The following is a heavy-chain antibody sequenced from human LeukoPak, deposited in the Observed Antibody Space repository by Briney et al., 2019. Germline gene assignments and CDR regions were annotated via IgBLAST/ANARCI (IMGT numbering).Heavy chain of an antibody. V-gene: IGHV4-38-2*02. CDR1: GYSISSVYY. Sequence: PSETLSLTCTVSGYSISSVYYWGWIRQPPGKGLDWIGSIYHIGSTYYNPSLKSRVTISVDTSKKQFSLKLSSVPAADTAVYYCARYSSSNTSEYFQHWGQGTLVTVSS. J-gene: IGHJ1*01. CDR2: IYHIGST. CDR3: ARYSSSNTSEYFQH. D-gene: IGHD6-13*01.